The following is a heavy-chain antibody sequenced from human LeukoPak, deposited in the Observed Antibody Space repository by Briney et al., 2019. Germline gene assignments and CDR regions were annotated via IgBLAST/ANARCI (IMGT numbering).Heavy chain of an antibody. CDR1: GGSLSGYY. J-gene: IGHJ2*01. D-gene: IGHD2-2*01. CDR3: ARVVVPAAVGFLRTPRRWYFDL. CDR2: INQSGRT. Sequence: SETLSLTCAVYGGSLSGYYWSWIRRSPGKGLEGMGEINQSGRTNYSPSLKSRVTFSLDTSKTQFSLRLTSVTAADTAVYYCARVVVPAAVGFLRTPRRWYFDLWGGGTLVTVSS. V-gene: IGHV4-34*01.